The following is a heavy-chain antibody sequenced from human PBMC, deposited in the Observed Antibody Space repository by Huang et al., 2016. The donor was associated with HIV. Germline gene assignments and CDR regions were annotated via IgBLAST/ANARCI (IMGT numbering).Heavy chain of an antibody. J-gene: IGHJ4*02. V-gene: IGHV3-73*02. D-gene: IGHD2-21*02. CDR3: WISVVTASGY. Sequence: EVQLVESGGGLVQPGGSLKLSCAASGLTFSGSAMHWVRQGSGEGLEWVGRIRSKANSYATAYAASVKGRFTISRDDSKNTAYLQMNSLKTEDTAVYYCWISVVTASGYWGQGTLVTVSS. CDR2: IRSKANSYAT. CDR1: GLTFSGSA.